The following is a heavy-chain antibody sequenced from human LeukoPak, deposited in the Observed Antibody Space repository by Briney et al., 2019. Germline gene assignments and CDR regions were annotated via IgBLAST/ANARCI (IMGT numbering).Heavy chain of an antibody. CDR1: GGSISSSNW. CDR2: IYHSGTT. D-gene: IGHD2-8*01. V-gene: IGHV4-4*02. J-gene: IGHJ4*02. Sequence: SGTLSLTCAVSGGSISSSNWWSWVRQPPGKGLEWIGEIYHSGTTNYNPSLKSRVTISVDKSKNQFALKLSSVTAADTAVYYCARTLGYCTHAVCSRAGKQYYFDYWGQGTLVTVSS. CDR3: ARTLGYCTHAVCSRAGKQYYFDY.